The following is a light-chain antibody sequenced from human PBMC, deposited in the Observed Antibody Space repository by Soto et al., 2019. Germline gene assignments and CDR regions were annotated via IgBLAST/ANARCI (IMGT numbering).Light chain of an antibody. V-gene: IGKV3-20*01. CDR1: QSVSSSY. CDR2: GAS. CDR3: QQYGSSPPFT. J-gene: IGKJ3*01. Sequence: IVLTQSPGTLSLTPGDRATLSCRASQSVSSSYLAWYQQKPRQAPRLLIYGASSRATGIPDRFSGSGSGTSFTLTISRLEPEDSAVYYCQQYGSSPPFTFGPGTRVDIK.